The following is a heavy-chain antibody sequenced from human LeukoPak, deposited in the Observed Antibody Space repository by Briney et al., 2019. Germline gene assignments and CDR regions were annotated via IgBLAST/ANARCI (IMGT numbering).Heavy chain of an antibody. D-gene: IGHD5-18*01. CDR2: IHASGNT. J-gene: IGHJ6*03. CDR1: GGSISSYY. Sequence: SQTLSLTCTVSGGSISSYYWTWIRRPAGKGLEYLGRIHASGNTYYNPSLDSRVAISIDTSKNQFSLKVSSVAAADTAVYYCARDLGYGDYFYYYLDVWGKGTTVTVPS. CDR3: ARDLGYGDYFYYYLDV. V-gene: IGHV4-61*02.